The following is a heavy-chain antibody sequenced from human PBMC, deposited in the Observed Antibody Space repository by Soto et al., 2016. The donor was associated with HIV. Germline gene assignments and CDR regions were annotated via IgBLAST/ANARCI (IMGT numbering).Heavy chain of an antibody. J-gene: IGHJ5*02. Sequence: EVQLVESGGGLVQPGGSLKLSCAVSGFIFSDCAIHWVRQASGKGLEWVGVVRTKAANTATEYAASVKGRFTISRDDSENTAYLQMNNLKTEDTAMYYCTRDSGTYNWLDPWGQGTPVTVSS. CDR3: TRDSGTYNWLDP. CDR1: GFIFSDCA. CDR2: VRTKAANTAT. D-gene: IGHD1-26*01. V-gene: IGHV3-73*01.